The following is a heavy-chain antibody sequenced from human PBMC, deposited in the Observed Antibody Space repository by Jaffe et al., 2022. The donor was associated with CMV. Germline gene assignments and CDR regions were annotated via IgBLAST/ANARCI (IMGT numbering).Heavy chain of an antibody. CDR1: GFTFSRYE. CDR3: ARDPSIFPMPNIDFDWFYFDS. V-gene: IGHV3-48*03. CDR2: ISSSGDTV. J-gene: IGHJ4*02. Sequence: EVQLVESGGGWVQPGGSLRLSCSASGFTFSRYEMNWVRQAPGKGLEWVSYISSSGDTVKYAESVEGRFTISRDNAKNSLYLQMNSLRADDTAIYYCARDPSIFPMPNIDFDWFYFDSWGQGALVTVSS. D-gene: IGHD3-9*01.